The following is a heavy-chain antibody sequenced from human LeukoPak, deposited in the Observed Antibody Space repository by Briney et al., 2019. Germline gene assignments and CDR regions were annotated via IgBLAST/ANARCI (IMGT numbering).Heavy chain of an antibody. CDR1: GFTFSSYA. CDR3: AKKKSYSGYAPPFDY. CDR2: ISGSGGST. V-gene: IGHV3-23*01. D-gene: IGHD5-12*01. Sequence: GGSLRLSCAASGFTFSSYAMSWVRQAPGKGLEWVSAISGSGGSTYYADSGKGRFTISRDNSKNTLYLQMNSLRAEDTAVYYCAKKKSYSGYAPPFDYWGQGTLVTVSS. J-gene: IGHJ4*02.